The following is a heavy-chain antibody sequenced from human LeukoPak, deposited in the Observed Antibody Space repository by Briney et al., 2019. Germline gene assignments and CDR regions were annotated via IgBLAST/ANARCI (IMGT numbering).Heavy chain of an antibody. J-gene: IGHJ4*02. CDR2: ISSSGSTI. CDR3: ARGSASLYGGNAFDY. CDR1: GFTFSSYE. D-gene: IGHD4-23*01. V-gene: IGHV3-48*03. Sequence: GGSLRLSCAASGFTFSSYEMNWVRQAPGKGLEWVSYISSSGSTIYYADSVKGRFTISRDNAKNSLYLQMNSLRAEDTAVYYCARGSASLYGGNAFDYWGQGTLVTVSS.